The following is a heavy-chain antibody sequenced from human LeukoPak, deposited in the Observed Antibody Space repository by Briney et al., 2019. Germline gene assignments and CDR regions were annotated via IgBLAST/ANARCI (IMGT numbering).Heavy chain of an antibody. V-gene: IGHV3-48*01. CDR1: GFTFSNYE. J-gene: IGHJ4*02. CDR2: ISSSSSTI. Sequence: PGGSLRLSCAASGFTFSNYEMNWVRQAPGKGLEWVSYISSSSSTIYYADSVKGRFTISRDNAKNSLYLQMNSLRAEDTAVYYCAREFSGSNYGFPFDYWGQGTLVTVSS. CDR3: AREFSGSNYGFPFDY. D-gene: IGHD1-26*01.